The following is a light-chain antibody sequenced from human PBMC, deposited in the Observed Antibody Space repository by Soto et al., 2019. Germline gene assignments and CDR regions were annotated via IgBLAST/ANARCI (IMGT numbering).Light chain of an antibody. CDR1: QSVSSSY. CDR2: GAS. CDR3: KQYGSSLLT. V-gene: IGKV3-20*01. Sequence: EIVLTQSPGTLSLSPGERATLSCRASQSVSSSYLAWYQQKPGQAPRLLIYGASSRATGIPDRFSGSGSGTDFTLTISRLEPEDFAVYYCKQYGSSLLTFGPGTKVDIK. J-gene: IGKJ3*01.